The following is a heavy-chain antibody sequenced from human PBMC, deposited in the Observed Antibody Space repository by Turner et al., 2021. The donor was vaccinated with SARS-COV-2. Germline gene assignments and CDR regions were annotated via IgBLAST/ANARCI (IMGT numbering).Heavy chain of an antibody. J-gene: IGHJ6*02. CDR2: IIPILGIA. CDR1: GGTFSSYA. CDR3: ARHQGSASGYDHGMNV. D-gene: IGHD1-26*01. Sequence: QVQLVQSGAEVKKPGSSVKVSCKASGGTFSSYAISWVRQAPGQGLEWMGGIIPILGIANYAQKFQGRVTITADKSTSTAYMELSRLRSEDTAVYYCARHQGSASGYDHGMNVWGQGTAVIVSS. V-gene: IGHV1-69*10.